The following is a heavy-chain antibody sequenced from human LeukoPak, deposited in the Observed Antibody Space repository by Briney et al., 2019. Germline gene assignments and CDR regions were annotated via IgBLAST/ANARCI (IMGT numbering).Heavy chain of an antibody. Sequence: GESLKISCKGSGYSFTSHWIGWVRQMAGKGLEWGGIINPRDSDTRYSASFQSRVTISADKSISTAYLQWSSLRASDTAMYYCVRSADGGYNYGHWGQGPLVTVSS. D-gene: IGHD5-18*01. CDR1: GYSFTSHW. CDR3: VRSADGGYNYGH. V-gene: IGHV5-51*01. CDR2: INPRDSDT. J-gene: IGHJ4*02.